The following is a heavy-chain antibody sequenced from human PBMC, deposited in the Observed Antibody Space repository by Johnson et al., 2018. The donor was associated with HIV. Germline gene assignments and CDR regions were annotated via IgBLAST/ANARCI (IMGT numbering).Heavy chain of an antibody. J-gene: IGHJ3*02. CDR2: ISYDGSNK. Sequence: QVQLVESGGGVVQPGRSLRLSCAASGFTFSSYAMHWVRQAPGKGLEWVAVISYDGSNKYYADSVKGRFTISIDNSKNTLYLQMNSLRAEDTAVYYCARSTYCGGDCYSVAFDIWGQGTMVTVSS. V-gene: IGHV3-30*14. CDR1: GFTFSSYA. D-gene: IGHD2-21*01. CDR3: ARSTYCGGDCYSVAFDI.